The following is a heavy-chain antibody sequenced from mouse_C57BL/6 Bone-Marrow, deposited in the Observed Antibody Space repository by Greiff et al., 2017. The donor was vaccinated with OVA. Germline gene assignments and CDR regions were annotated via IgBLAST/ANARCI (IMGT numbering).Heavy chain of an antibody. V-gene: IGHV5-2*01. J-gene: IGHJ3*01. CDR3: ARQNHYGSSEGWFAY. CDR1: EYEFPSHD. Sequence: EVKLVESGGGLVQPGESLKLSCESNEYEFPSHDMSWVRKTPEKRLELVAAINSDGGSTYYPDTMERRFIISRDKTKKTLYLQMSSLRSEDTALYYCARQNHYGSSEGWFAYWGQGTLVTVSA. D-gene: IGHD1-1*01. CDR2: INSDGGST.